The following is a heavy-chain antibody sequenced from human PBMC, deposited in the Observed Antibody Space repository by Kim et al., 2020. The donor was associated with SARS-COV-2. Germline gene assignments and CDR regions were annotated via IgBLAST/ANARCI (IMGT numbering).Heavy chain of an antibody. Sequence: TNYNPSLKSRNTRSVDKSKNQCSLKLSSVTAAGTAVYYCARDRSGPPLMGWGQGTLVTVSS. CDR3: ARDRSGPPLMG. CDR2: T. J-gene: IGHJ4*02. V-gene: IGHV4-4*02. D-gene: IGHD2-15*01.